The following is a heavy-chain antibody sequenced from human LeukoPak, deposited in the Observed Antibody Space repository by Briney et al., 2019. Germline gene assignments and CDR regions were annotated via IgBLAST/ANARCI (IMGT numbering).Heavy chain of an antibody. D-gene: IGHD1-7*01. V-gene: IGHV4-59*08. Sequence: SETLSLTCTVSGVSISGYYWSWIRQPPGRGLEWIGYIFYSGSTNYNPSLKSRVTISIDTSKNQFSLKLSSVTAADTAVYYCASSNWNYDDYFDYWGQGTLVTVSS. CDR1: GVSISGYY. CDR3: ASSNWNYDDYFDY. J-gene: IGHJ4*02. CDR2: IFYSGST.